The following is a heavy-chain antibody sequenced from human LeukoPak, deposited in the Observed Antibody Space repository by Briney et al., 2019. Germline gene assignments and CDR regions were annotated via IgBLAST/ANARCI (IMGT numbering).Heavy chain of an antibody. D-gene: IGHD4/OR15-4a*01. CDR3: ARGCCQGPSGWSDP. CDR2: IYYSGST. Sequence: SETLSLTCTVSGGSISSYYWSWIRQPPGKGLEWIVYIYYSGSTNYNPSLKSRVTISVDTSKNQFSLKLSSVTAADTAVYYCARGCCQGPSGWSDPWGQGTLVTVSS. J-gene: IGHJ5*02. CDR1: GGSISSYY. V-gene: IGHV4-59*01.